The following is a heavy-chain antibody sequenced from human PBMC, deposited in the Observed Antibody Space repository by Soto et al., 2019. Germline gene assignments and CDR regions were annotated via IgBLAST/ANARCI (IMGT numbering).Heavy chain of an antibody. D-gene: IGHD3-16*01. V-gene: IGHV3-30*03. J-gene: IGHJ4*02. Sequence: GSLRLSCAASGFTFSSYGMHWVRQAPGKGLEWVAVISYDGSNKYYADSVKGRFTISRDNSKNTLYLQMNSLRAEDTAVYYCARWGVAKPYYFDYWGQGTLVTVSS. CDR2: ISYDGSNK. CDR1: GFTFSSYG. CDR3: ARWGVAKPYYFDY.